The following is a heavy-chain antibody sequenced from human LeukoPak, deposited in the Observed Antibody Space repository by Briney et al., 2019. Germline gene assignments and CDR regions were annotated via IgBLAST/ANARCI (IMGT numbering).Heavy chain of an antibody. D-gene: IGHD2-15*01. CDR2: INAGNGNT. J-gene: IGHJ5*02. V-gene: IGHV1-3*01. Sequence: ASVKVSCKASGYTFTSYAMHWVRQAPGQRLEWMGWINAGNGNTKYSQKFQGRVTITRDTSASTAYMELSSLRSEDTAVYYCAGGKSYVVVWFDPWGQGTLVTVSS. CDR1: GYTFTSYA. CDR3: AGGKSYVVVWFDP.